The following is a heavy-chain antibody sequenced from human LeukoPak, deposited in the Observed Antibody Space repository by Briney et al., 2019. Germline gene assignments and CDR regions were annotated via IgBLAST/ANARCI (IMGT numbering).Heavy chain of an antibody. CDR3: ASSGYSYGYHY. J-gene: IGHJ4*02. V-gene: IGHV1-46*01. D-gene: IGHD5-18*01. CDR2: INPSGGST. CDR1: GYTFTSYY. Sequence: GASVKVSCKASGYTFTSYYMHWVRQAPGQGLEWMGIINPSGGSTSYAQKFQGRVTTTRDTSTSTVYMELSSLRSEDTAVYYCASSGYSYGYHYWGQGTLVTVSS.